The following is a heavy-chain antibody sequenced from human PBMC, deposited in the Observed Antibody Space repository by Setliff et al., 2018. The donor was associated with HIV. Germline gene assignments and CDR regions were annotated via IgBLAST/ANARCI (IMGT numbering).Heavy chain of an antibody. CDR3: ARRTIWGDAFDV. J-gene: IGHJ3*01. Sequence: ASETLSLTCTVSGGSISSSSYYWGWIRQPPGKGLEWIGSIYYSGSTYYNPSLKSRVTISVDTSKNQFSLKLSSVTAADTAIYYCARRTIWGDAFDVWGQGTMVTVSS. V-gene: IGHV4-39*01. CDR2: IYYSGST. CDR1: GGSISSSSYY. D-gene: IGHD3-16*01.